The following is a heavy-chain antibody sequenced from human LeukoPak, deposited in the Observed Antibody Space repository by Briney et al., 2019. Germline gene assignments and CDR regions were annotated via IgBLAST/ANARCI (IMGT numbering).Heavy chain of an antibody. Sequence: PSETLSLTCTVSGGSISSYYWSWIRQPPGKGLEWIGYIYYSGSTNYNPSLKSRVTISVDTSKNQFSLKLSSVTAADTAVYYCAREGRFGELEDYWGQGTLVTVSS. CDR1: GGSISSYY. D-gene: IGHD3-10*01. V-gene: IGHV4-59*01. CDR3: AREGRFGELEDY. CDR2: IYYSGST. J-gene: IGHJ4*02.